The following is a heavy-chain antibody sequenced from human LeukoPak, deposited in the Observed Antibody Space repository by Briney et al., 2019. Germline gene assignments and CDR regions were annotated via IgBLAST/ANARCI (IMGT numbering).Heavy chain of an antibody. V-gene: IGHV4-59*12. CDR1: GGFSSRYY. D-gene: IGHD6-25*01. CDR2: IFYSGHS. J-gene: IGHJ4*02. CDR3: ARIDPLGFFDQ. Sequence: PSETLSLACSVSGGFSSRYYWSWVRQPLGKGLEWLGHIFYSGHSDYNASLTSRIRMSVDTSKAQFSLGLASVTAADTAVYYCARIDPLGFFDQWGPGILVTASS.